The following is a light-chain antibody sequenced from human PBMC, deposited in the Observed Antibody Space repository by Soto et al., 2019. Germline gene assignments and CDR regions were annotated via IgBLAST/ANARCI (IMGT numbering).Light chain of an antibody. J-gene: IGKJ1*01. CDR1: QSVSSSY. CDR3: QQYGSSPRT. CDR2: GAS. Sequence: EIVLTQSPGTLSLSPGERATLSCRASQSVSSSYLAWYQQKPGQAPRLLIYGASSRVTGISDRFSGSGSGTDFTLAIRRLEPEDFAVYYCQQYGSSPRTFGQGTKVEIK. V-gene: IGKV3-20*01.